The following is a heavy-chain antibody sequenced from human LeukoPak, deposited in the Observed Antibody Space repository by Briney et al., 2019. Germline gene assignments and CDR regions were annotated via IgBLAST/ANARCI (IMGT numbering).Heavy chain of an antibody. D-gene: IGHD6-19*01. CDR2: ISYDGSNK. J-gene: IGHJ4*02. V-gene: IGHV3-30*18. CDR1: VFTFSSYG. Sequence: GGSLRLSCAASVFTFSSYGMHWVRQAPGKGLEWAAVISYDGSNKYYADSVKGRFTISRDNSKNTLYLQMNSLRAEDTAVYYCTKGEQKGYSSGWYAIDYWGQGTLVTVSS. CDR3: TKGEQKGYSSGWYAIDY.